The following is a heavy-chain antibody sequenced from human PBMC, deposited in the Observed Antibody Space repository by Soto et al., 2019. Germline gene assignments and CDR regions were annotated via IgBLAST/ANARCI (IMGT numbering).Heavy chain of an antibody. CDR1: GFTFSGYA. J-gene: IGHJ2*01. CDR3: ARKVSGSTGRRGLWYFDL. Sequence: EVQLLDSGGGLVQPGGSLRLSCAASGFTFSGYALTWVRQAPGKGLEWVSAISSGGDGTFYADSVKGRFTISRDNSKNTLYLQMNPRRADHTAVYYCARKVSGSTGRRGLWYFDLWGRGTLVTVSS. CDR2: ISSGGDGT. D-gene: IGHD3-10*01. V-gene: IGHV3-23*01.